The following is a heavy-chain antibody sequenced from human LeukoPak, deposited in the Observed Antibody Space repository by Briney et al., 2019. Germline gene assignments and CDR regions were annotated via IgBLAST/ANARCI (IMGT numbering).Heavy chain of an antibody. CDR1: GGSLTSHF. D-gene: IGHD5-18*01. V-gene: IGHV4-59*11. J-gene: IGHJ4*02. Sequence: SETLSLTCTVSGGSLTSHFWSWNRQPPGRGLEWIAYMFDSVNTKDNPSLKSRLTLSADTSKNQFSLRLSSVTAADTAVYYCATIKRGSIFGYFDFWGQGIKVTVSS. CDR3: ATIKRGSIFGYFDF. CDR2: MFDSVNT.